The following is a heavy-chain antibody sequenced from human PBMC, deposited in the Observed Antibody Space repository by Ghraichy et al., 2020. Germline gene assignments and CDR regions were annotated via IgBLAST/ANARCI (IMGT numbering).Heavy chain of an antibody. J-gene: IGHJ6*02. CDR3: ARHSGYNYGGDYGMDV. V-gene: IGHV3-23*01. CDR2: ISGGGGGT. CDR1: GFTFNSYA. Sequence: GGSLRLSCAASGFTFNSYAMTWVRQAPGKGLEWVSGISGGGGGTYYADSVKGRFTISRDNSKNTLYLQMNSLRAEDTAVYYCARHSGYNYGGDYGMDVWGQGTTVTVSS. D-gene: IGHD5-18*01.